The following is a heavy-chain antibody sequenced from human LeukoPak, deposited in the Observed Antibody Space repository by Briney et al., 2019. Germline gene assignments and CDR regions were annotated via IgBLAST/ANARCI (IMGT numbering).Heavy chain of an antibody. CDR3: AKDRWPIFGVVTTIDY. CDR1: GFTFSSYA. Sequence: SGGSLRLSCAASGFTFSSYAMHWVRQAPGKGLEWVAVISCDGSNKYYADSVKGRFTISRDNSKNTLYLQMNSLRAEDTAVYYCAKDRWPIFGVVTTIDYWGQGTLVTVSS. CDR2: ISCDGSNK. J-gene: IGHJ4*02. D-gene: IGHD3-3*01. V-gene: IGHV3-30*04.